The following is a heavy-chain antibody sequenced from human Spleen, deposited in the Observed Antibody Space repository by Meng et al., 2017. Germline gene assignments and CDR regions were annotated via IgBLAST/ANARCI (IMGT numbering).Heavy chain of an antibody. V-gene: IGHV4-34*04. Sequence: QVQIQQWGAGLLKPSETLSLPCVVSGGTFSDYYWSWIRQPPGKGLEWIGEINHSGSTNNNPSLESRATISVDTSQNNLSLKLSSVTAADSAVYYCARGPTTMAHDFDYWGQGTLVTVSS. CDR2: INHSGST. CDR3: ARGPTTMAHDFDY. D-gene: IGHD4-11*01. CDR1: GGTFSDYY. J-gene: IGHJ4*02.